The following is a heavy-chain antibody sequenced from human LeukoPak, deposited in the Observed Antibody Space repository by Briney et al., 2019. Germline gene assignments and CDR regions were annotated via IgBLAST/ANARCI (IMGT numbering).Heavy chain of an antibody. J-gene: IGHJ4*02. CDR1: GYTFTSYY. V-gene: IGHV1-46*01. CDR3: ARVPRNYDSSGYYYKIPIFDC. CDR2: INPSGGST. Sequence: GASVKVSCKASGYTFTSYYMHWVRQAPGQGLEWMGIINPSGGSTSYAQKFQGRVTMTRDTSTSTVYMELSSLRSEDTAVYYCARVPRNYDSSGYYYKIPIFDCWGQGTLVTVSS. D-gene: IGHD3-22*01.